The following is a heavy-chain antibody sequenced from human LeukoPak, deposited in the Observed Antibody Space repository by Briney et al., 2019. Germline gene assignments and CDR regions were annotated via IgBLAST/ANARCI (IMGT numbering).Heavy chain of an antibody. CDR3: AKTTAGCSSGRYPGWPMDY. Sequence: GGSLRLSCAASGFTFGSYAIYWVRQAPGKGLEWVSGISGSGGLTYFADSVKGRFTISRDNSKNTVYLQINSLRAEDTALYYCAKTTAGCSSGRYPGWPMDYWGQGTLVTVSS. V-gene: IGHV3-23*01. D-gene: IGHD6-19*01. CDR1: GFTFGSYA. J-gene: IGHJ4*02. CDR2: ISGSGGLT.